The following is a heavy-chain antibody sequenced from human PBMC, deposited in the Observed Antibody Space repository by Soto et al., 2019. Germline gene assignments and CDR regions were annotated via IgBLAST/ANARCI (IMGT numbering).Heavy chain of an antibody. D-gene: IGHD6-19*01. Sequence: GESLKISCKGSGYSFTSYWISWVGQMPGKGLEWMGTIDPNDSYIRYSPSFQGQVTISADKSISTAYLQWSSLKASDTAMYYCARPREAGKNYYGVDVWGQGTTVTVSS. CDR3: ARPREAGKNYYGVDV. CDR1: GYSFTSYW. J-gene: IGHJ6*02. CDR2: IDPNDSYI. V-gene: IGHV5-10-1*04.